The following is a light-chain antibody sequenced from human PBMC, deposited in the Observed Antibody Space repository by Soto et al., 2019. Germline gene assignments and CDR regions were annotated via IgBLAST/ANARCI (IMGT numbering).Light chain of an antibody. Sequence: EIVLTQSPGTLSLSPGERATLSCRASQSVSSSYLAWYQQKPGQAPRLLIYGASSRATGIPDRFSGSGSGTDFTLTISRLEPEDFAVYYCQQYGSSVYTFGQATKVDIK. CDR3: QQYGSSVYT. J-gene: IGKJ2*01. CDR1: QSVSSSY. CDR2: GAS. V-gene: IGKV3-20*01.